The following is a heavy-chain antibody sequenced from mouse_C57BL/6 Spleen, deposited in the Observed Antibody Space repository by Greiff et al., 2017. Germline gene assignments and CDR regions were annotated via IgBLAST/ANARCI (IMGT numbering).Heavy chain of an antibody. V-gene: IGHV14-2*01. J-gene: IGHJ4*01. CDR3: AREPTVTSYAMDY. Sequence: VQLKQSGAELVKPGASVKLSCTASGFNIKDYYMHWVKQRTEQGLEWIGRIDPEDGETKYAPKFQGKATITADTSANTAYLQLSSLTSEDTAVYYCAREPTVTSYAMDYWGQGTSVTVSS. CDR2: IDPEDGET. CDR1: GFNIKDYY. D-gene: IGHD2-2*01.